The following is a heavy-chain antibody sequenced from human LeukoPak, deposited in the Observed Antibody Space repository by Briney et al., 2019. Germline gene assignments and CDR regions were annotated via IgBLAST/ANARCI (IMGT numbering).Heavy chain of an antibody. CDR1: GFTFSSYS. V-gene: IGHV3-21*01. J-gene: IGHJ5*02. D-gene: IGHD6-19*01. CDR3: TRARAVASFYGFDP. CDR2: ISTSSIYI. Sequence: GGSLRLSCAASGFTFSSYSMNWVRQAPGKGLEWVSSISTSSIYIYYADSVKGRFTISRDNAKNSLYLQMNSLRAEDTAVYYCTRARAVASFYGFDPWGQGTLVTVSS.